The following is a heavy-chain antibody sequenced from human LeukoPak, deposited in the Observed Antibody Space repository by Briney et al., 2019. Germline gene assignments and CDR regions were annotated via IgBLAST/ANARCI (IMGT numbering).Heavy chain of an antibody. CDR1: GFTFSSYA. V-gene: IGHV3-23*01. CDR2: ISGSGGST. J-gene: IGHJ4*02. Sequence: GGSLRLSCAASGFTFSSYARSWVRQAPGKGLEWVSAISGSGGSTYYADSVKGRFTISGDNSKNTLYLQRYRLGAEDTAVYYCAKVGGGTYRPFDYWGQGTLVPVSS. CDR3: AKVGGGTYRPFDY. D-gene: IGHD1-26*01.